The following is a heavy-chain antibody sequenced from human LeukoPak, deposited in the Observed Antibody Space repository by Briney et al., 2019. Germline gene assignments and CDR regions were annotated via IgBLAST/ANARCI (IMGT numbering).Heavy chain of an antibody. V-gene: IGHV1-18*01. CDR2: ISAYNGST. Sequence: ASVKVSCKASGYTFTSYGISWVRQAPGQGLEWMGWISAYNGSTNYAQKLQGRVTMTTDTSTSTAYMELRSLRSDDTAVYYCARISYYYDSSGYDYWGQGTLVTVSA. D-gene: IGHD3-22*01. CDR3: ARISYYYDSSGYDY. CDR1: GYTFTSYG. J-gene: IGHJ4*02.